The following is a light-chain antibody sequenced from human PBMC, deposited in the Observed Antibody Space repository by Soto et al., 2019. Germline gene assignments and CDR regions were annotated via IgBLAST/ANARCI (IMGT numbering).Light chain of an antibody. Sequence: QSALTQPASVSASPGQSITVSCSGTSSDVGTYNYVSWYQQHPGKAPKLVIYDVSNRPSGVSTRFSGSKSGNTASLIISGLQAEDEADYYCSSYTTIRTYVFGTGTKLIVL. V-gene: IGLV2-14*01. CDR1: SSDVGTYNY. CDR3: SSYTTIRTYV. J-gene: IGLJ1*01. CDR2: DVS.